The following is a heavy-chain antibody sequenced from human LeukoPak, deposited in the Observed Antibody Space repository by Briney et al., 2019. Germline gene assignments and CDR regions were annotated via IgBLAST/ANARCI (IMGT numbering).Heavy chain of an antibody. CDR2: IIPNLGSV. V-gene: IGHV1-69*04. CDR3: ARAVDDILAGYYWGDWFDP. Sequence: SVKVSFKSSGANFSSFALAWVRQAPGQGLEWMGRIIPNLGSVNYTQNFQGRVTITADKSTSTGFMELSSLRSEDTAVYYCARAVDDILAGYYWGDWFDPWGQGTLVTVSS. J-gene: IGHJ5*02. D-gene: IGHD3-9*01. CDR1: GANFSSFA.